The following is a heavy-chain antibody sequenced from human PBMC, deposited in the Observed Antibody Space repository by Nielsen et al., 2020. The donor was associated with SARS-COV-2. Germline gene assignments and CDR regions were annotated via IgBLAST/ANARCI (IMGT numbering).Heavy chain of an antibody. V-gene: IGHV4-34*01. CDR3: AREDSYGSDYYYGMDV. CDR1: GGSFSGYY. J-gene: IGHJ6*02. Sequence: SETLSLTCAVYGGSFSGYYWSWIRQPPGKGLEWIGEINHSGSTNYNPSLKSRVTISVDTSKNQFSLKLSSVTAADTAVYYCAREDSYGSDYYYGMDVWGQGTTVTVSS. CDR2: INHSGST. D-gene: IGHD5-18*01.